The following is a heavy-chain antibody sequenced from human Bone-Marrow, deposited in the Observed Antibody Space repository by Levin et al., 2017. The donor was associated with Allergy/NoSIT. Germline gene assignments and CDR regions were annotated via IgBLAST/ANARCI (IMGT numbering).Heavy chain of an antibody. CDR1: GGSISSYY. Sequence: GSLRLSCTVSGGSISSYYWSWIRQPPGKGLEWIGYIYYSGSTNYNPSLKSRVTISVDTSKNQFSLKLSSVTAADTAVYYCARAYYDFWSGINWFDPWGQGTLVTVSS. D-gene: IGHD3-3*01. V-gene: IGHV4-59*01. CDR3: ARAYYDFWSGINWFDP. J-gene: IGHJ5*02. CDR2: IYYSGST.